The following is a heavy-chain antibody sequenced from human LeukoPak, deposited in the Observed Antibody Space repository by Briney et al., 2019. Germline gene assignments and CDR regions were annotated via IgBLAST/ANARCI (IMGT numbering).Heavy chain of an antibody. CDR3: ARDWYLCYDSSDNCYYFDY. CDR1: GYTFTGYY. V-gene: IGHV1-2*02. CDR2: INPNSGGT. Sequence: ASVKVSCKASGYTFTGYYMHWVRQAPGQGLEWMGWINPNSGGTNYAQKFQGRVTMTRDTSISTAYMELSRLRSDDTAVYYCARDWYLCYDSSDNCYYFDYWGQGTLVTVSS. J-gene: IGHJ4*02. D-gene: IGHD3-22*01.